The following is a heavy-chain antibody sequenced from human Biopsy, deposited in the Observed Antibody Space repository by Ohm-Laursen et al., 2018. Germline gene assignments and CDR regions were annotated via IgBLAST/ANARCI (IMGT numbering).Heavy chain of an antibody. CDR3: ARATNSTGWPYYYFYGMDV. CDR1: GGSISSFY. CDR2: ISDSGST. V-gene: IGHV4-59*01. Sequence: SETLSFTCAVSGGSISSFYWTWIRQPPGKGPEWIGDISDSGSTNYNPSLKSRVTISVDTSKNQFSLRLNSVTAADTAVYYCARATNSTGWPYYYFYGMDVWGQGTTVTVSS. D-gene: IGHD2/OR15-2a*01. J-gene: IGHJ6*02.